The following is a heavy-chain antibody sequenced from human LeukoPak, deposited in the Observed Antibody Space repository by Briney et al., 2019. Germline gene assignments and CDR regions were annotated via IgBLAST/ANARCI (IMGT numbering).Heavy chain of an antibody. V-gene: IGHV1-2*02. J-gene: IGHJ5*02. CDR3: ARGGTWEISLAWFGP. D-gene: IGHD3-16*02. CDR1: GYIFTDYY. Sequence: GASVKVSCKASGYIFTDYYLHWVRQAPGQGLEWMGWINPSSGDTHYAQNFEGRVTLTRDTSINTVSMELSRLRSDDTAVYYCARGGTWEISLAWFGPWGQGTLVTVSS. CDR2: INPSSGDT.